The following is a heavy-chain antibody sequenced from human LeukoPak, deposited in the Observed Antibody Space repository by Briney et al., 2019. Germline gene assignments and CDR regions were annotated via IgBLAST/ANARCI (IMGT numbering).Heavy chain of an antibody. J-gene: IGHJ4*02. V-gene: IGHV3-48*02. D-gene: IGHD2-15*01. Sequence: GGSRRLSGAASGFTFSSYSMNWVRQAPGKGLEWVSYISSSSSPIYYAESVKGRFTISRDNAKNSLYLQMNSLRDEDTAVYYCARISGRGYYFDNWGQGTLVTVSS. CDR2: ISSSSSPI. CDR1: GFTFSSYS. CDR3: ARISGRGYYFDN.